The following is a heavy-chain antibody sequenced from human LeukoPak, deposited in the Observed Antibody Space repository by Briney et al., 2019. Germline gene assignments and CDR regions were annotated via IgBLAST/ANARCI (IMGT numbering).Heavy chain of an antibody. J-gene: IGHJ4*02. Sequence: SETLSLTCTVSGGSISDYYWTWIRQPPGKGLEWIGYVSYSGTTIYNPSLKNRVTISADTSKNHFSLKLSSVTAADTAMYFCARAGGGNLPFGYWGQGALVTVSS. CDR1: GGSISDYY. D-gene: IGHD4-23*01. CDR3: ARAGGGNLPFGY. V-gene: IGHV4-59*01. CDR2: VSYSGTT.